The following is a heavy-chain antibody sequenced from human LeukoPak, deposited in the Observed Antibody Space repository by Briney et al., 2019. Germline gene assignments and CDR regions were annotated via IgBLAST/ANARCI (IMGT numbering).Heavy chain of an antibody. CDR2: IKQDGSEK. CDR1: GFTFSSYW. Sequence: GGSLRLSCAASGFTFSSYWMSWVRQAPGKGQAWVANIKQDGSEKYYVDSVKGRFTISRDNAKNSLYLQMNSLRAEDTAVYYCARDPSGYSSGPSPDYFDYWGQGTLVTVSS. D-gene: IGHD6-19*01. CDR3: ARDPSGYSSGPSPDYFDY. J-gene: IGHJ4*02. V-gene: IGHV3-7*01.